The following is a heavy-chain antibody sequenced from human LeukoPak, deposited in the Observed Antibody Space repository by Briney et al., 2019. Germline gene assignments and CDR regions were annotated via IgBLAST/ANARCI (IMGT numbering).Heavy chain of an antibody. CDR2: IVGSGVTT. CDR3: GRKKRWKQFNY. CDR1: GFTFSNYG. D-gene: IGHD5-24*01. Sequence: GGSLRLSCVASGFTFSNYGMNWVRQAPGKGLEWVSGIVGSGVTTYYADSVKGRFTISRDNSKNTLYLHMKGLRVEDTAIYYWGRKKRWKQFNYGGQGTLVTV. V-gene: IGHV3-23*01. J-gene: IGHJ4*02.